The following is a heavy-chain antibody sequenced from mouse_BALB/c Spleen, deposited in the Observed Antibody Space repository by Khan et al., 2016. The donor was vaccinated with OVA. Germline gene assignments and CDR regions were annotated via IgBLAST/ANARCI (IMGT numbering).Heavy chain of an antibody. CDR2: IGPGSSNT. D-gene: IGHD1-1*01. Sequence: DLVKPGASVKLSCKASGYTFTSYWINWIKQRPGQGLEWIGRIGPGSSNTYYNEMFKGKATLTVDKSSSTAYIQLSSLSSEDSAVYFWAREDYYGRSCYAMDYWGQGTSVTVSS. J-gene: IGHJ4*01. CDR3: AREDYYGRSCYAMDY. CDR1: GYTFTSYW. V-gene: IGHV1S41*01.